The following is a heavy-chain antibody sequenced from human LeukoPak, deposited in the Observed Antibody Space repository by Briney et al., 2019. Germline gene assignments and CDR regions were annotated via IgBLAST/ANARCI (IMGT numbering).Heavy chain of an antibody. V-gene: IGHV4-38-2*02. CDR2: IYHSGRT. Sequence: SETLSLTCTVSDYSISSGYYWGWIRQSPGKGLEWIGSIYHSGRTDYNPSLKSRVTISVDTSKNQFSLTLSSVTAADTAVYNCARGRDGYNWSAFDIWGQGTMVTVSS. CDR1: DYSISSGYY. CDR3: ARGRDGYNWSAFDI. J-gene: IGHJ3*02. D-gene: IGHD5-24*01.